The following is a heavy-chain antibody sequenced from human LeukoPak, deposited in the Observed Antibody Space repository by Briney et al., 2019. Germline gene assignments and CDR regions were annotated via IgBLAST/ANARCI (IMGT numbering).Heavy chain of an antibody. D-gene: IGHD2-2*01. J-gene: IGHJ4*02. CDR2: ISSSSSTI. Sequence: PGGSLRLSCAASGFTFSSYWMYWVRQAPGKGLEWVSYISSSSSTIYYADSVKGRFTISRDKAKNSLYLQMNSLRAEDTAVYYCAREYCSSTSCLYDYWGQGTLVTVSS. CDR1: GFTFSSYW. CDR3: AREYCSSTSCLYDY. V-gene: IGHV3-48*01.